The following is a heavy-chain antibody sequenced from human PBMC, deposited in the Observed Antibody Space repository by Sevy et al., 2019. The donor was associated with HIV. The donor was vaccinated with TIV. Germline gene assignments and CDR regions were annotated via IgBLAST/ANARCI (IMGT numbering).Heavy chain of an antibody. CDR3: ARGARGTLPSYYYYPMDV. J-gene: IGHJ6*02. CDR1: GYRFTDYW. V-gene: IGHV5-51*01. CDR2: IYPGDSDT. Sequence: GESLKISCKGSGYRFTDYWIVWGRQMPGKGLEWMGSIYPGDSDTTYSPSFQGQVTISVDKSISTAYLQWRSLKASDTAIFYCARGARGTLPSYYYYPMDVWGQRTTVTVSS. D-gene: IGHD1-1*01.